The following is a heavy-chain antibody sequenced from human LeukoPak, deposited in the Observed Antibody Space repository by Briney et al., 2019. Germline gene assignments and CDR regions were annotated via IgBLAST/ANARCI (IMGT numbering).Heavy chain of an antibody. V-gene: IGHV4-4*07. CDR3: ARGGIAVAGTHFSLDY. J-gene: IGHJ4*02. CDR2: IYTSGST. Sequence: SETLSLTCTVSGGSISSYYWSWIRQPAGKGLEWIGRIYTSGSTNYNPSLKSRVTISVDTSKNQFSLKLSSVTAADTAVYYCARGGIAVAGTHFSLDYWGQGTLVTVSS. D-gene: IGHD6-19*01. CDR1: GGSISSYY.